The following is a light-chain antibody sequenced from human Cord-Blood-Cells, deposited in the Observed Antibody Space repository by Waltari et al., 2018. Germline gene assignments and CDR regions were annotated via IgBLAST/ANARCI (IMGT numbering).Light chain of an antibody. Sequence: EIVLPQSPATLSLSPGERATLSCRASQSVSSYLAWYPQKPGQAPRLLIYDASNRATGIPARFSGSGSGTDFTLTISSLEPEDFAVYYCQQRSNWLYSFGQGTKLEIK. V-gene: IGKV3-11*01. CDR1: QSVSSY. CDR2: DAS. J-gene: IGKJ2*03. CDR3: QQRSNWLYS.